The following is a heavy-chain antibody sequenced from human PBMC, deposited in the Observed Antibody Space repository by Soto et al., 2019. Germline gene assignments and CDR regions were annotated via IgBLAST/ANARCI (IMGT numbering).Heavy chain of an antibody. CDR3: ARRAFGSSRSFDI. CDR2: ISDSGGLT. V-gene: IGHV3-23*01. CDR1: GFAFSSHP. J-gene: IGHJ3*02. Sequence: LRLSCAASGFAFSSHPMSWVRHAPERGLEWVSGISDSGGLTYNADSVKGRFTISRDNSKNTLYLRMNSLRAEDTALYYCARRAFGSSRSFDIWGQGTMVTVSS. D-gene: IGHD6-6*01.